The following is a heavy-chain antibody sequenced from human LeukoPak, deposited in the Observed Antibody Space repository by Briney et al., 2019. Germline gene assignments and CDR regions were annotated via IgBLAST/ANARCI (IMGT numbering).Heavy chain of an antibody. Sequence: GSLRLSCAASGFSFSFYWMHWVRQAPGKGPGWGSRIKTDGSITDYADSVKGRFTISRDNSKNTLYLQMNSLRAEDTAVYYCAKEQTTVITPAFDCWGQGTLVTVSS. CDR2: IKTDGSIT. V-gene: IGHV3-74*01. CDR3: AKEQTTVITPAFDC. D-gene: IGHD4-23*01. CDR1: GFSFSFYW. J-gene: IGHJ4*02.